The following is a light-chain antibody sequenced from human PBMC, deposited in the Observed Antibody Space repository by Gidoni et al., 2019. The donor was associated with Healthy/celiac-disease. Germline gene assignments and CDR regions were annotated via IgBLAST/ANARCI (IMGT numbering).Light chain of an antibody. CDR1: NSGSKS. Sequence: SYVLTQPPSVSVAPGPTARMTCGGNNSGSKSVHWYQQKPGQAPVLVVYDDSDRPSGIPARFSGSNSGNTATLTISRVEAGDEADYYCQVWDSSSDHPVFGGGTKLTVL. CDR2: DDS. CDR3: QVWDSSSDHPV. V-gene: IGLV3-21*02. J-gene: IGLJ3*02.